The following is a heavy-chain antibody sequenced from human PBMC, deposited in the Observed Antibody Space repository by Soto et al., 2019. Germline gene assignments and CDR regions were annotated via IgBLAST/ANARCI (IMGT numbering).Heavy chain of an antibody. D-gene: IGHD3-22*01. Sequence: AVNVSCKASGGTFSTYAIDWVRQAPGQGLEWMGGIIPLFGTAKYAQNFQGRITITADESTNTAYMELRSLRSQDTAVYYCARGVHYDSSGYYYFYWGQGALVTVSS. V-gene: IGHV1-69*13. CDR2: IIPLFGTA. J-gene: IGHJ4*02. CDR3: ARGVHYDSSGYYYFY. CDR1: GGTFSTYA.